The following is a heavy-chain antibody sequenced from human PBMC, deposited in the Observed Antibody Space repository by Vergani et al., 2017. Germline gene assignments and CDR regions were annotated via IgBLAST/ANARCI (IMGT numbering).Heavy chain of an antibody. CDR2: ISGSGGFT. D-gene: IGHD6-13*01. J-gene: IGHJ3*02. CDR1: GFTFTNFA. Sequence: EVQLVESGGGLVQPGRSLRLSCAASGFTFTNFAMTWVRQAPGEGLEWVSGISGSGGFTYYADSVKGRFTISRDNSKNTMFLQMNNLRAEDTAVYYCAKGSSSWYGDAFDIWGQGTMVTVSS. CDR3: AKGSSSWYGDAFDI. V-gene: IGHV3-23*04.